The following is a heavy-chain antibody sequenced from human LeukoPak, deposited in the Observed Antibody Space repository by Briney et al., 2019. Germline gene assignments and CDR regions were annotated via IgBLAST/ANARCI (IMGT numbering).Heavy chain of an antibody. Sequence: SETLSLTCTVSGGAISSGSYYWSWIRQPAGKGLEWIGRIYTSGSTNYNPSLKIRVTISIYTSKNQFSLKLSCVTAADTAVYYCAREAKSYYYDSSGYYSEALYFDYWGQGTLVTVSS. V-gene: IGHV4-61*02. CDR2: IYTSGST. D-gene: IGHD3-22*01. J-gene: IGHJ4*02. CDR1: GGAISSGSYY. CDR3: AREAKSYYYDSSGYYSEALYFDY.